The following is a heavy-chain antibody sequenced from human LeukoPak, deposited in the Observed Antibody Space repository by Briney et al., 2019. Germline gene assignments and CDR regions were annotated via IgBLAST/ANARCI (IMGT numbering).Heavy chain of an antibody. CDR3: AKVRDLDTVLGRFDN. CDR2: ISGNGGRT. V-gene: IGHV3-23*01. CDR1: GFTFSSYA. J-gene: IGHJ5*02. D-gene: IGHD5-18*01. Sequence: GGSLRLSCAASGFTFSSYAMSWVRQSPGKGLEWVSVISGNGGRTYYADSVKGRFTISRDNSKNTLYLQMNSLRAEDTAVYYCAKVRDLDTVLGRFDNWGQGTLVTVSS.